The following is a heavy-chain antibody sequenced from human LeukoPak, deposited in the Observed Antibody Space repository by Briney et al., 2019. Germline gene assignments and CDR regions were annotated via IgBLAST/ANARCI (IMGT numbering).Heavy chain of an antibody. Sequence: GGSLRLSCAASGFTFSSYGMSWVRQAPGKGLVWVSRINSDGSSTRYADSVKGRFTISRDNTKNTLYLQMNSLRAEDTAVYYCAEDMGGYDSSSFGYWGQGTLVTVSS. J-gene: IGHJ4*02. V-gene: IGHV3-74*01. CDR1: GFTFSSYG. CDR2: INSDGSST. CDR3: AEDMGGYDSSSFGY. D-gene: IGHD6-6*01.